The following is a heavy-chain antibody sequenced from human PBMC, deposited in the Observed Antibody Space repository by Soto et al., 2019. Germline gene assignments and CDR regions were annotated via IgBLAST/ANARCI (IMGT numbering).Heavy chain of an antibody. J-gene: IGHJ5*02. CDR2: ISAGGGSP. D-gene: IGHD6-6*01. CDR1: GYNFSTYA. CDR3: VKHAEYQLVSWFDP. V-gene: IGHV3-23*01. Sequence: EVQLLESGGGLVQPGGSLRLSCAASGYNFSTYAMSWVRQDPGKGLEWVSGISAGGGSPFIADSVKGRFIISRDNAKDTLYLQMNSLTGEDTASYYCVKHAEYQLVSWFDPWGQGTLVTVSS.